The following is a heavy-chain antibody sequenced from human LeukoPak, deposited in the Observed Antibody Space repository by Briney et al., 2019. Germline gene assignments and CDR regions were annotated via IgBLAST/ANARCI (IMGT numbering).Heavy chain of an antibody. J-gene: IGHJ4*02. Sequence: GALVKVSCKASGYTFSSYGISWVRQAPGQGPEWMGWISPYDGKTNSAQNLQGRVTMTTDTSTSTAYMELRGLRSDDTAVYFCARIESRRPPPYYFDYWGQGTLVTVSS. CDR3: ARIESRRPPPYYFDY. D-gene: IGHD3-22*01. V-gene: IGHV1-18*01. CDR1: GYTFSSYG. CDR2: ISPYDGKT.